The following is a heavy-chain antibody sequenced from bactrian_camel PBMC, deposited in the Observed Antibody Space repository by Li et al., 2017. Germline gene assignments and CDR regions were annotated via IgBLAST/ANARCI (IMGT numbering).Heavy chain of an antibody. CDR2: VDSDGKT. D-gene: IGHD3*01. CDR1: PSIDNKHS. V-gene: IGHV3S53*01. CDR3: AADRSRMTTMQTLGFTPRY. J-gene: IGHJ4*01. Sequence: HVQLVESGGGSVQDGGSLTLSCAASPSIDNKHSMGWFRQAPGKERERVAAVDSDGKTLYADSVKGRFTISKDNAKNTLYLQMNSLKPEDTAMYYCAADRSRMTTMQTLGFTPRYWGHGTQVTVS.